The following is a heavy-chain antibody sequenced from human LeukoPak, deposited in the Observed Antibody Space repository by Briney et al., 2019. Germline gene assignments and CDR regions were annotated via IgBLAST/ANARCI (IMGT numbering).Heavy chain of an antibody. CDR3: ARDGPDYGDYINFDF. J-gene: IGHJ4*02. CDR1: GGTFSSYA. V-gene: IGHV1-69*05. D-gene: IGHD4-17*01. Sequence: SVKVSCKASGGTFSSYAISWVRQAPGQGLEWMGGIIPIFGTANYAQKFQGRVTMTRDMSTSTVYMELSSLRSDDTAMYYCARDGPDYGDYINFDFWGQGTLVTVSS. CDR2: IIPIFGTA.